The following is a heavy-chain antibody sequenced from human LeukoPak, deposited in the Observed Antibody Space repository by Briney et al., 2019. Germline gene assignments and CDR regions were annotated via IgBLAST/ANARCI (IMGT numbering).Heavy chain of an antibody. CDR3: TRYGGSSFSY. Sequence: GGSLRLSCTASGFTFGDSAMSGGRRAPGKGGEGVGCIRSKAYGGTTEYAASVKGIFTISRHNSKSIAYLQMNRLKTEDTAVYDCTRYGGSSFSYWGQGNLVTVSS. CDR2: IRSKAYGGTT. D-gene: IGHD4-23*01. CDR1: GFTFGDSA. V-gene: IGHV3-49*04. J-gene: IGHJ4*02.